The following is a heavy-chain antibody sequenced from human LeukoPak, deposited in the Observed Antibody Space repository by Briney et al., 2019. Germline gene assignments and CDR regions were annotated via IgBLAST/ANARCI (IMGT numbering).Heavy chain of an antibody. V-gene: IGHV1-2*02. CDR2: IKPNSGGT. CDR3: ARGDSSGYYNWFDP. Sequence: GASVKVSCKASGYTFTGYYMHWVRQAPGQGLEWMGWIKPNSGGTNYAQKFQGRVTMTRDTSISTAYMELSRLRSDDTAVYYCARGDSSGYYNWFDPWGQGTLVTVSS. CDR1: GYTFTGYY. D-gene: IGHD3-22*01. J-gene: IGHJ5*02.